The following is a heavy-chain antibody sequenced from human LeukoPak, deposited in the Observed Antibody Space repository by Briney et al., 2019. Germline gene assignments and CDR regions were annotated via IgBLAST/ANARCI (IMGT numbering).Heavy chain of an antibody. Sequence: GGSLRLSCAASGFTFSSYAMHWVRQAPGKGLEWVAVISYDGSNKYYADSVKGRFTISRDNSKNTLYLQMNSLRAEDTAVHYCARKGVLLWFGELLGYFDYWGQGTLVTVSS. D-gene: IGHD3-10*01. CDR1: GFTFSSYA. CDR2: ISYDGSNK. V-gene: IGHV3-30*04. J-gene: IGHJ4*02. CDR3: ARKGVLLWFGELLGYFDY.